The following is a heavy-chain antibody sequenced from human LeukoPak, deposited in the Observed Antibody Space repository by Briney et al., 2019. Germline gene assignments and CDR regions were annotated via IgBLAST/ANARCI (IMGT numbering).Heavy chain of an antibody. V-gene: IGHV3-23*01. J-gene: IGHJ4*02. Sequence: PGGSLRLSCAASGFTFSSYAMSWVRQAPGKGLEWVSGISGSGGSTYYADSVKGRFTISRDNSKNTLYLQMNSLRAEDTAVYYCAKVVSMIMFGGVIAPFDYWGQGTLVTVSS. CDR1: GFTFSSYA. CDR2: ISGSGGST. D-gene: IGHD3-16*02. CDR3: AKVVSMIMFGGVIAPFDY.